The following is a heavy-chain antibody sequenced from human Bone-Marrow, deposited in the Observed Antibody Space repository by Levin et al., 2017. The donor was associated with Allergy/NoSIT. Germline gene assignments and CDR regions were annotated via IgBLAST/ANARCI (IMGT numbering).Heavy chain of an antibody. CDR3: ARTPPRLDTYNYYGMDV. D-gene: IGHD3-16*01. J-gene: IGHJ6*02. CDR2: IYYSGNT. V-gene: IGHV4-59*01. Sequence: SQTLSLPCTVSGGSIINSYWTWIRQPPGKGLEWIGFIYYSGNTDYSPSLQSRVTISVDTSKNQLSLNLRSVTAADTATYYCARTPPRLDTYNYYGMDVWGQGTSVTVSS. CDR1: GGSIINSY.